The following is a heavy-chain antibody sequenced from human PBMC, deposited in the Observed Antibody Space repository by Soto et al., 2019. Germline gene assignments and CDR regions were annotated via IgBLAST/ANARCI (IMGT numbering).Heavy chain of an antibody. CDR3: VSRTVTTFNAFDI. J-gene: IGHJ3*02. CDR1: GGSIRRTNYY. Sequence: QLQLQESGPGLVRPAETLSLTCTVSGGSIRRTNYYWGWVRQPPGEGLEWIGSIYESENTYYNPSLKSRVTISLAPSKNPFSLRLSSVTAADTAVFYCVSRTVTTFNAFDIWGQGTMVTVSS. D-gene: IGHD4-17*01. CDR2: IYESENT. V-gene: IGHV4-39*01.